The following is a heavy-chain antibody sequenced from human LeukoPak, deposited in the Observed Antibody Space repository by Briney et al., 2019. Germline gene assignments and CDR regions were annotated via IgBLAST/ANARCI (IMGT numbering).Heavy chain of an antibody. Sequence: ASVKVSCTASGYTFTSYGISWVRQAPGQGLEWMGGIIPIFGTANYAQKFQGRVTITADESTSTAYMELSSLRSEDTAVYYCAADGLSGSYYTYFDYWGQGTLVTVSS. V-gene: IGHV1-69*13. CDR1: GYTFTSYG. CDR3: AADGLSGSYYTYFDY. CDR2: IIPIFGTA. J-gene: IGHJ4*02. D-gene: IGHD3-10*01.